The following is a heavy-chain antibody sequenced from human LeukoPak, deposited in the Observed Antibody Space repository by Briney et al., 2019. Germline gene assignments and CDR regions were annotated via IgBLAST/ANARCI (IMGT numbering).Heavy chain of an antibody. V-gene: IGHV1-8*03. D-gene: IGHD3-16*02. J-gene: IGHJ5*02. CDR3: ARAAYDYVWGSYRRNWFDP. CDR1: GYTFTSYD. Sequence: ASVKVSCKASGYTFTSYDINWVRQATGQGLEWMGWMNPNSGNTGYAQKFQGRVTITRNTSISTAYMELSSLRSEDTAVYYCARAAYDYVWGSYRRNWFDPWGQGTLVTVSS. CDR2: MNPNSGNT.